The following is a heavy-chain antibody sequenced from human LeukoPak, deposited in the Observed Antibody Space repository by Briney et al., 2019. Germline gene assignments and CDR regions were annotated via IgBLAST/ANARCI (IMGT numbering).Heavy chain of an antibody. CDR2: IYHSGST. CDR1: GGSISSGGYS. D-gene: IGHD3-10*01. Sequence: SETLSLTCTVSGGSISSGGYSWSWIRQPPGKGLEWIGYIYHSGSTYYNPSLKSRVTISVDRSKNQFSLKLSSVTAADTAVYYCARGSGAYYGSGYGMDVWGQGTTVTVSS. V-gene: IGHV4-30-2*01. CDR3: ARGSGAYYGSGYGMDV. J-gene: IGHJ6*02.